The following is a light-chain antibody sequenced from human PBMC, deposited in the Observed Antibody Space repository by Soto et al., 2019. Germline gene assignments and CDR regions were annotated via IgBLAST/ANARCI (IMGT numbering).Light chain of an antibody. CDR3: SSYAGSNNLG. V-gene: IGLV2-8*01. Sequence: QSALTQPPSASESPGQSVTISCTGTSSDVGGYNYVSWYQQHPVKAPKLMIYEVSKRPSGVPDRFSGSKSGNTASLTVSRLQAEVEADYYCSSYAGSNNLGFGGGTKVTVL. CDR1: SSDVGGYNY. J-gene: IGLJ2*01. CDR2: EVS.